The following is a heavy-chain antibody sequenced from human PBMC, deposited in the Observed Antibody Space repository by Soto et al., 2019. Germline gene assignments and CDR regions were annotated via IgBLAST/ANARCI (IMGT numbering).Heavy chain of an antibody. D-gene: IGHD4-4*01. V-gene: IGHV3-33*01. CDR3: ARDGSHYDVDY. CDR2: IWNDGSTT. CDR1: GFSFSPSG. Sequence: LVESGGGVAQPGRSPRLSCATSGFSFSPSGMHWVRQAPGKGLEWVGVIWNDGSTTKFADFVKGRFTISRDNSKNTLYLPFNSLRDEDTAVYYCARDGSHYDVDYWGQGTLVTVSS. J-gene: IGHJ4*02.